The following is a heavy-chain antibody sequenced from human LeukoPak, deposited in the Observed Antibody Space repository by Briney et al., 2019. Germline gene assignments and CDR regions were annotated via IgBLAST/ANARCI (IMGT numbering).Heavy chain of an antibody. CDR1: GFTFSSYG. V-gene: IGHV3-33*01. D-gene: IGHD1-14*01. CDR2: IWYDGSNK. J-gene: IGHJ3*02. Sequence: PGGSLSLSCAASGFTFSSYGMHWVRQAPGKGLEWVAVIWYDGSNKYYADSVKGRFTISRDNSKNTLYLQMNSLRAEDTAVYYCARDPPEDAFDIWGQGTMVTVSS. CDR3: ARDPPEDAFDI.